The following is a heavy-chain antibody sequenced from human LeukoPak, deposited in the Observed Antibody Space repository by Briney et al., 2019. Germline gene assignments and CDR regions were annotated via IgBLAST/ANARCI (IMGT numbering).Heavy chain of an antibody. D-gene: IGHD3-22*01. Sequence: GGSLRLSCAASGFTFSSYGMHWVRQAPGKGLEWVAVISYGGSNKYYADSVKGRFTISRDNSKNTLYLQMNSLRAEDTAVYYCAKDRDSSGYIDYWGQGTLVTVSS. CDR3: AKDRDSSGYIDY. J-gene: IGHJ4*02. V-gene: IGHV3-30*18. CDR1: GFTFSSYG. CDR2: ISYGGSNK.